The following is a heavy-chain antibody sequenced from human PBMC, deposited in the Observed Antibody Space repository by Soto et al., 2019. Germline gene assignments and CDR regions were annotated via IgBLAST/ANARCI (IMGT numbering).Heavy chain of an antibody. Sequence: EVQLVESGGGLVQPGGSLRLSCAASGFTFSSYEMNWVRQAPGKGLEWVSYISSSGSTIYYADSVKGRFTISRDNAKNSLYLQMNSLRAEDTAVYYCARAHAQYDYVWGSYRYTPNWFDPWGQGTLVTVSS. V-gene: IGHV3-48*03. CDR3: ARAHAQYDYVWGSYRYTPNWFDP. J-gene: IGHJ5*02. CDR1: GFTFSSYE. D-gene: IGHD3-16*02. CDR2: ISSSGSTI.